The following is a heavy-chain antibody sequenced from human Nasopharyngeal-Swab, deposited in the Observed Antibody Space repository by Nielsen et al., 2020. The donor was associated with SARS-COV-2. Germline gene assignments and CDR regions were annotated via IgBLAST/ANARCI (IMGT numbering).Heavy chain of an antibody. V-gene: IGHV3-30*18. J-gene: IGHJ4*02. CDR1: GFTFSSYD. CDR2: ISYDGSNK. D-gene: IGHD5-18*01. CDR3: AKDSDTVDTAVFDY. Sequence: GESLKISCAASGFTFSSYDMHWVRQAPGKGLEWVAVISYDGSNKYYADSVKGRFTISRDNSKNTLYLQMNSLRAEDTAVYYCAKDSDTVDTAVFDYWGQGTLVTVSS.